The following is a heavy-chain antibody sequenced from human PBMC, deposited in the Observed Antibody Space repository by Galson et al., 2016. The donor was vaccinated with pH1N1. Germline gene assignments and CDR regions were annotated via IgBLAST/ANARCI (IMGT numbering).Heavy chain of an antibody. D-gene: IGHD3-22*01. CDR1: GGSVSTTDHY. Sequence: ETLSLTCTVSGGSVSTTDHYWSWLRQAPGKGLEWIGYISYSGTTSYNSSLKTRVTISVDTSKNQFSLRLSSVTAADTALYYCARDRAFIVVGEGWYYYYGLDVWGQGTTVTVSS. CDR2: ISYSGTT. V-gene: IGHV4-61*08. J-gene: IGHJ6*02. CDR3: ARDRAFIVVGEGWYYYYGLDV.